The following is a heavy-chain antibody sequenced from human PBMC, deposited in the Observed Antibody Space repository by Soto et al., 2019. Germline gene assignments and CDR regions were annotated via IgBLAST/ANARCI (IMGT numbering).Heavy chain of an antibody. V-gene: IGHV3-33*01. Sequence: GGSLRLSCAASGFTFSSYGMHWVRQAPGKGLEWVAVIWYDGSNKYYADSVKGRFTISRDNSKNTLYLQMNSLRAEDTAVYYCARDPAVTTYLDYWGQGTLVTVSS. CDR3: ARDPAVTTYLDY. CDR2: IWYDGSNK. CDR1: GFTFSSYG. D-gene: IGHD4-17*01. J-gene: IGHJ4*02.